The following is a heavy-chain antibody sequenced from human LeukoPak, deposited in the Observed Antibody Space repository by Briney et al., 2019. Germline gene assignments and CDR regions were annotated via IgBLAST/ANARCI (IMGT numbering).Heavy chain of an antibody. CDR2: ISYDGSNK. V-gene: IGHV3-30*04. D-gene: IGHD3-16*02. CDR3: VARYPDY. Sequence: GGSLRLSCAASGFTFSSYAMHWVRQAPGKGLEWVAVISYDGSNKCYADSVKGRFTISRDNSKNTPYLQMNSLRAEDTAVYYCVARYPDYWGQGTLVTVSS. J-gene: IGHJ4*02. CDR1: GFTFSSYA.